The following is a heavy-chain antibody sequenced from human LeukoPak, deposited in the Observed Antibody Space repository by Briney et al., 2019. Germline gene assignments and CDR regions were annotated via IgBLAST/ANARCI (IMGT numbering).Heavy chain of an antibody. D-gene: IGHD2-2*01. CDR2: IYYSGGT. CDR1: GDSINNKTYY. CDR3: ASIYCSSTSCPIDYYYMDV. V-gene: IGHV4-39*07. Sequence: ASETLSLTCIVSGDSINNKTYYWGWIRQPPGKGLEWIGNIYYSGGTYYNPSLKSRVTISVDTSKNQFSLKLSSVTAADTAVYYCASIYCSSTSCPIDYYYMDVWGKGTTVTVSS. J-gene: IGHJ6*03.